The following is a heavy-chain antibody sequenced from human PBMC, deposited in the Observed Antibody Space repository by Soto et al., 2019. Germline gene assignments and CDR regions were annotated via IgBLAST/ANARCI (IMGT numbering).Heavy chain of an antibody. J-gene: IGHJ4*02. D-gene: IGHD3-16*02. CDR2: ISAYNGNT. Sequence: QVQLVQSGAEVKKPGASVKVSCKASGYTFTSYGIIWVRQAPGQGLEWMGWISAYNGNTNYAQKLQGRVTMTTDTSTSTAYMELRSLRSDDTAVYYCARDGEVMITFGGVIGVDYWGQGTLVTVSS. CDR3: ARDGEVMITFGGVIGVDY. CDR1: GYTFTSYG. V-gene: IGHV1-18*01.